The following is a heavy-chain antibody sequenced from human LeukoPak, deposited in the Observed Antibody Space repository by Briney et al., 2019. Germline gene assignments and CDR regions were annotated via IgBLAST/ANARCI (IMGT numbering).Heavy chain of an antibody. CDR1: GFTFSSYE. CDR2: ISSSGSTI. J-gene: IGHJ2*01. Sequence: GGSLRLSCAASGFTFSSYEMNWVRQAPGKGLEWVSYISSSGSTIYYADSVKGRFTISRDNAKNSLYLQMNSLRAEDTAVYYCARDRTFWFGDLVNWYFDLWGRGTLVTVSS. CDR3: ARDRTFWFGDLVNWYFDL. D-gene: IGHD3-10*01. V-gene: IGHV3-48*03.